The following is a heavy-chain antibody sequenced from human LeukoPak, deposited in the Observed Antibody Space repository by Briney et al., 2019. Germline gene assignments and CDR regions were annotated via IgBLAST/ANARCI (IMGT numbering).Heavy chain of an antibody. CDR2: IWYDGSDK. J-gene: IGHJ4*02. D-gene: IGHD3-9*01. CDR1: GFTFSSYG. V-gene: IGHV3-33*01. Sequence: GGSLRLSCAASGFTFSSYGMHWVRQAPGKGLEWVAVIWYDGSDKYYADSVKGRFTISRDNSKNTLYLQMNSLRAEDTAVYYCARSQRRYYDILTGYSYWGQGTLVTVSS. CDR3: ARSQRRYYDILTGYSY.